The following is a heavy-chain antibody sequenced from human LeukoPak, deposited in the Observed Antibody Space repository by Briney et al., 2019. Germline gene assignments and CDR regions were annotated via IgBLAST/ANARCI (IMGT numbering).Heavy chain of an antibody. CDR3: ARDPGTAMGRALDY. Sequence: PGGSLRLSCAASGFTFSNYWMHWVRQAPGKGLVWVSRINSDERTTTYADSAKGRFTISRDNAKNTLYLQMNSLRAEDTAVYYCARDPGTAMGRALDYWGQGTLVTVSS. CDR1: GFTFSNYW. CDR2: INSDERTT. V-gene: IGHV3-74*01. D-gene: IGHD5-18*01. J-gene: IGHJ4*02.